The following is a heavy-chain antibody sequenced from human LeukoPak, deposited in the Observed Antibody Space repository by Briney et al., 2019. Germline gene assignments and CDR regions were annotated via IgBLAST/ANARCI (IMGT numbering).Heavy chain of an antibody. CDR1: GGSISSFY. CDR2: IYYSGST. D-gene: IGHD1-26*01. V-gene: IGHV4-59*01. Sequence: PSQTLSLTCTVSGGSISSFYWSWIRQPPGKGLEWIGYIYYSGSTNYNPSLKSRVTMSVDTSKSQFSLKLSSVTAADTAVYYCASGSIVGVLWGWGQGTPVTVSS. CDR3: ASGSIVGVLWG. J-gene: IGHJ4*02.